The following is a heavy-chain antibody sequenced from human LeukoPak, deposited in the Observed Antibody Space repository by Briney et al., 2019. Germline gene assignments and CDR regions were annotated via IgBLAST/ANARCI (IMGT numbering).Heavy chain of an antibody. CDR2: ISSSRSYI. D-gene: IGHD3-10*01. CDR3: ARHPLLWFGELLYEDY. Sequence: PGGSLRLSCAASGFTFSSYSMNWVRQAPGKGLEWVSSISSSRSYIYYADSVKGRFTISRDNAKNSLYLQMNSLRAEDTAVYYCARHPLLWFGELLYEDYWGQGTLVTVSS. J-gene: IGHJ4*02. CDR1: GFTFSSYS. V-gene: IGHV3-21*01.